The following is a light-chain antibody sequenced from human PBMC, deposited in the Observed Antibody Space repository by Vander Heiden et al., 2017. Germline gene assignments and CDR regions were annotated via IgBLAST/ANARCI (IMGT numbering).Light chain of an antibody. CDR3: CSYSGCRGV. CDR2: DIR. V-gene: IGLV2-23*02. J-gene: IGLJ3*02. Sequence: QSALTQPASVSGSPGQSITISCPGTRRDIGSYALVSWYQQHPGKVPKLIIYDIREAASGGFSPFPGSQSCNTASLTISGLQADDEGDYYCCSYSGCRGVFGGGTKVTVL. CDR1: RRDIGSYAL.